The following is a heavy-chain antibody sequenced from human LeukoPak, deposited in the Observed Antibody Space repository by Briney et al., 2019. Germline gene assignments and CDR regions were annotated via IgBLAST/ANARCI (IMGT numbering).Heavy chain of an antibody. Sequence: ASVKVSCKASGYTFTSYGISWVRQAPGQGLEWMGWISAYNGNTNYAQKLRGRVTMTTDTSTSTAYMELRSLRSDDTAVYYCARGHDYSNYGGNYFDYWGQGTLVTVSS. CDR1: GYTFTSYG. CDR2: ISAYNGNT. CDR3: ARGHDYSNYGGNYFDY. J-gene: IGHJ4*02. D-gene: IGHD4-11*01. V-gene: IGHV1-18*01.